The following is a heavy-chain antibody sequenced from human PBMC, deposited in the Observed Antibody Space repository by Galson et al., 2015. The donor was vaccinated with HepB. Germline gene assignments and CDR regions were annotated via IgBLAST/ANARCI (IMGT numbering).Heavy chain of an antibody. CDR2: IIPIFGTA. Sequence: SVKVSCKASGGTFSSYAISWVRQAPGQGLEWMGGIIPIFGTANYAQKFQGRGTITADESTSTAYMELSSLRSEDTAVYYCATELRALNRFDPWGQGTLVTVSS. CDR1: GGTFSSYA. J-gene: IGHJ5*02. D-gene: IGHD1-7*01. V-gene: IGHV1-69*13. CDR3: ATELRALNRFDP.